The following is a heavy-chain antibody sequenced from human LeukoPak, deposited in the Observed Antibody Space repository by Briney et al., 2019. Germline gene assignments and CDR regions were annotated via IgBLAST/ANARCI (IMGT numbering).Heavy chain of an antibody. CDR3: ASRRYCSSTSCAKNFDY. CDR2: INHSGST. D-gene: IGHD2-2*01. V-gene: IGHV4-34*01. CDR1: GGSFSGYY. J-gene: IGHJ4*02. Sequence: PSETLSLTCAVYGGSFSGYYWSWIRQPPGKGLEWIGEINHSGSTNYNPSLKSRVTISVDTSKNQFSLKLSSVTAADTAVYYCASRRYCSSTSCAKNFDYWGQGTLVTVSS.